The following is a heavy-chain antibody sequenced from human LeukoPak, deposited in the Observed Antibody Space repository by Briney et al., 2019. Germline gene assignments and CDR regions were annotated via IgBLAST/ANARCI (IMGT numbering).Heavy chain of an antibody. D-gene: IGHD3-16*02. CDR2: ISSSSSYI. V-gene: IGHV3-21*01. CDR1: GFTFSSYS. Sequence: GGSLRLSCAASGFTFSSYSMNWVRQAPGKGLEWVSSISSSSSYIYYADSVKGRFTISRDNAKNSLYLQMNSLRAEDTAVYYCARAIRLIGISAFDIWGQGTMVTVSS. J-gene: IGHJ3*02. CDR3: ARAIRLIGISAFDI.